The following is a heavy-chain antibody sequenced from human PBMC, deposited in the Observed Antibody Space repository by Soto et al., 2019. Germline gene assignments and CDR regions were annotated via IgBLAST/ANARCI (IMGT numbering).Heavy chain of an antibody. D-gene: IGHD6-6*01. CDR2: IYYSGST. J-gene: IGHJ4*02. CDR1: GGSISSYY. Sequence: SETLSLTCTVSGGSISSYYWSWIRQPPGKGLEWIGYIYYSGSTNYNPSLKSRVTISVDTSKNQFSLKLSSVTAADTAVYYCARSSIAAHFDYWGQGILVTVSS. CDR3: ARSSIAAHFDY. V-gene: IGHV4-59*01.